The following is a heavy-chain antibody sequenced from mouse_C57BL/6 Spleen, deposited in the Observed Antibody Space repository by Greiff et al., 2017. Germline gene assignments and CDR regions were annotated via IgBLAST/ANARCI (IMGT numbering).Heavy chain of an antibody. V-gene: IGHV5-9*01. CDR2: ISGGGGNT. Sequence: EVQLVESGGGLVKPGGSLKLSCAASGFTFSSYTMSWVRQTPEKRLEWVATISGGGGNTYYPDSVKGRFTISRDNAKNTLYLQMSSLRSEDTALYYCARHVGGYYGRSAMDYWGQGTSVTVSS. CDR1: GFTFSSYT. D-gene: IGHD2-3*01. J-gene: IGHJ4*01. CDR3: ARHVGGYYGRSAMDY.